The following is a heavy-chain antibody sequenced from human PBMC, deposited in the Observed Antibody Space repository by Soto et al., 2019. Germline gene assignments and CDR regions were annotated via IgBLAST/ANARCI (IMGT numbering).Heavy chain of an antibody. CDR1: GYTFSSYG. J-gene: IGHJ5*02. CDR3: ARLNGYSTGWSAT. Sequence: QVHLVQSGAEVKKPGASVKVSCKTSGYTFSSYGIMWVRQAPGQGLECMGWISTFNGNAHYAQNLQDRVPMTTDTSTSTVYLELTSLTSDDTGVYYCARLNGYSTGWSATWGQGTLVTVSS. D-gene: IGHD2-8*02. CDR2: ISTFNGNA. V-gene: IGHV1-18*01.